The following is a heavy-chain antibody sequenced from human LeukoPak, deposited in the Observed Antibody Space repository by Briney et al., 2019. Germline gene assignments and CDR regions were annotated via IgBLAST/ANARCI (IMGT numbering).Heavy chain of an antibody. CDR1: GFTLTSDK. D-gene: IGHD1-1*01. CDR3: ARDSSNWNNAFDI. V-gene: IGHV3-74*01. CDR2: LENDGSGT. Sequence: GGSLRLSCAVSGFTLTSDKMHWVRQAPGKGLVWVSRLENDGSGTTYADSVRGRFTISRDNAKNTLYLKMNSLRAEDTGVYYCARDSSNWNNAFDIWGQGTMVIVSS. J-gene: IGHJ3*02.